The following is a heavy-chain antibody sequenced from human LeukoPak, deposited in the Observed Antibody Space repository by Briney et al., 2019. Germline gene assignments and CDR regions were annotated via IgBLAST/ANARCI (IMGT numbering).Heavy chain of an antibody. CDR3: AKGSSGYFADL. D-gene: IGHD3-22*01. J-gene: IGHJ5*02. Sequence: GGSLRLSCAASGFTFNNYGLIWVRQTPGKGLEWVAAISNDGGGTMYAALVEGRFTISRDNSKSTLFLQMNSLRAEDTALYYCAKGSSGYFADLWGQGTLVTVSS. V-gene: IGHV3-23*01. CDR2: ISNDGGGT. CDR1: GFTFNNYG.